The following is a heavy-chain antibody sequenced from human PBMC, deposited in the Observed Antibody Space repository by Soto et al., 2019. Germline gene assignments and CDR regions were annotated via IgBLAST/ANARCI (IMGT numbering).Heavy chain of an antibody. J-gene: IGHJ6*03. D-gene: IGHD5-18*01. CDR1: GFTFSAYN. CDR3: ASGLDTSMEHHFYSYYMDV. V-gene: IGHV3-48*01. Sequence: GGSLRLSCEASGFTFSAYNMNWVRQAPGKGLEWVSYISSRATTIEYANSVKGRFTISRDNAKNSLYLQLNSLRVEDAAVYYCASGLDTSMEHHFYSYYMDVWGKGTTVTVSS. CDR2: ISSRATTI.